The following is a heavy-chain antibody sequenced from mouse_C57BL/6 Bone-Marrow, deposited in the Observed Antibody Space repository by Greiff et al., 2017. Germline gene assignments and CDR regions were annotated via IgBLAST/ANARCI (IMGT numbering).Heavy chain of an antibody. Sequence: VKLVESGPGLVQPSQSLSITCTVSGFSLTSYGVHWVRQSPGKGLEWLGVIWSGGSTDYNAAFISRLSISKDNSKSQVFFKMNRLQADDTAIYYCARTHWDGAWFAYWGQGTLVTVSA. CDR3: ARTHWDGAWFAY. J-gene: IGHJ3*01. D-gene: IGHD4-1*01. V-gene: IGHV2-2*01. CDR2: IWSGGST. CDR1: GFSLTSYG.